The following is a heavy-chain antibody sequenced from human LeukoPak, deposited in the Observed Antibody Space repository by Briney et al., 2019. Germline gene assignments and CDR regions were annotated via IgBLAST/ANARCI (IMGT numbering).Heavy chain of an antibody. CDR1: GGSISSGDYY. J-gene: IGHJ6*03. CDR2: IYYRGTT. CDR3: ARDIYYYFYMDV. V-gene: IGHV4-30-4*08. Sequence: SETLSLXCTVSGGSISSGDYYWIWIRQPPEKGLEWIGYIYYRGTTYYNPSLKSRVTLSVDTSKNQFSLKLSSVTAADTAVYYCARDIYYYFYMDVWGKGTTVTVSS.